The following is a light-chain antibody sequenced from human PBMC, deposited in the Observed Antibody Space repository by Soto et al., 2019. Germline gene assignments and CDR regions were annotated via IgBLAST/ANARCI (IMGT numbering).Light chain of an antibody. CDR1: QGISRY. Sequence: IQLTQSPSSLSASVGDSVTITCRASQGISRYLAWYQQKPGRAPQLLISAASTLQSGVTSRFSGSGAGTHFTLVISSLHPEDFETYYCQQLNPYPVTFGVATK. CDR2: AAS. J-gene: IGKJ4*01. V-gene: IGKV1-9*01. CDR3: QQLNPYPVT.